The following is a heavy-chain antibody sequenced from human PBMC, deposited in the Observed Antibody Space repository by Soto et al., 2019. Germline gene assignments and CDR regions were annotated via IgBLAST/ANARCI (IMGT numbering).Heavy chain of an antibody. CDR2: ISYDGSNK. V-gene: IGHV3-30*18. CDR3: AKGADSSGYYNFDY. CDR1: GFTFSSYG. Sequence: QVQLVESGGGVVQPGRSLRLSCAASGFTFSSYGMHWVRQAPGKGLEWVAVISYDGSNKYYADSVKGRFTISRDNSKNTLYLQMNSLRAEGTAVYYCAKGADSSGYYNFDYWGQGTLVTVSS. J-gene: IGHJ4*02. D-gene: IGHD3-22*01.